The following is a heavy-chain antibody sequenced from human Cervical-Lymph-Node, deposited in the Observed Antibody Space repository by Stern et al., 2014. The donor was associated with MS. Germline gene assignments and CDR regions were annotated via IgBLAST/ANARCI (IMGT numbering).Heavy chain of an antibody. J-gene: IGHJ4*02. V-gene: IGHV4-31*03. CDR1: GASISTVGYY. Sequence: QLQLQESGPGVVKPSPTLSLTCTVSGASISTVGYYWSRIRQHPGHGLVWIVYLSYIGSTYYNTFLKRRVFISADTLKHHFSLNLASVTAADTALYYCARSDRLWGSFDYWGQGTLVAVSS. D-gene: IGHD3-16*01. CDR2: LSYIGST. CDR3: ARSDRLWGSFDY.